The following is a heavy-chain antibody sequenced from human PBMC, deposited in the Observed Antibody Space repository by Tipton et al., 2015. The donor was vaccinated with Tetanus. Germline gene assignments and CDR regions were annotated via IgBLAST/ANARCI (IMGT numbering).Heavy chain of an antibody. V-gene: IGHV3-7*01. CDR2: IKEDGNEQ. J-gene: IGHJ3*01. Sequence: SLRLSCADTGFRFSSDWMGWVRQAAGKGLEWVAHIKEDGNEQYYVDSVKGRLTISRDNAKNSLFLQMDGLRGDDTAVYYCAREGQWLGSDAFDVWGRGTMVTVSS. D-gene: IGHD6-19*01. CDR1: GFRFSSDW. CDR3: AREGQWLGSDAFDV.